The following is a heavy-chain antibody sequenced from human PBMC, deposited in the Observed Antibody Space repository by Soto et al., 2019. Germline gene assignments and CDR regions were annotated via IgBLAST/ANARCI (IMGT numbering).Heavy chain of an antibody. Sequence: GGSLRLSCAASGFTFDDYAMHWVRQAPGKGLEWVSLISWDGGSTYYADSVKGRFTISRDNSKNSLYLQMNSLRAEDAALYYGAKSMGYDYDYGMDVWGQGTTVTVSS. J-gene: IGHJ6*02. CDR3: AKSMGYDYDYGMDV. CDR1: GFTFDDYA. CDR2: ISWDGGST. D-gene: IGHD2-8*01. V-gene: IGHV3-43D*03.